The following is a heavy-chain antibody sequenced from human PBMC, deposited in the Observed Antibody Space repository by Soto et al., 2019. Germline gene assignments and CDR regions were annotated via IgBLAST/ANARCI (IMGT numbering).Heavy chain of an antibody. CDR1: VGSIISGGYY. D-gene: IGHD6-13*01. CDR2: IYYRGGT. Sequence: PSETLSLNCTVSVGSIISGGYYWRWIRQHPGKGLEWIGYIYYRGGTYYNPSLKSRVTISVDTSKNHFSLKLSSVTAADTAVYYCAGIGGSSSWDYGMDVWGQGTTVTVSS. V-gene: IGHV4-31*03. J-gene: IGHJ6*02. CDR3: AGIGGSSSWDYGMDV.